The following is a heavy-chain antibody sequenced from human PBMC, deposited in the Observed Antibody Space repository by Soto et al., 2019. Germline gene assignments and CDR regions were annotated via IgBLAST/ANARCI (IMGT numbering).Heavy chain of an antibody. D-gene: IGHD1-7*01. Sequence: PGGSLRLPCAASGFTSSSYSMSLVRQAPGKGLEWGANIKQDGSEKYYVDSVKGRFTISRDNAKNSLYLQMNSMRAEDTAVYYCARWNYGRYGMDVWGQGTTVTVSS. CDR2: IKQDGSEK. CDR3: ARWNYGRYGMDV. V-gene: IGHV3-7*01. J-gene: IGHJ6*02. CDR1: GFTSSSYS.